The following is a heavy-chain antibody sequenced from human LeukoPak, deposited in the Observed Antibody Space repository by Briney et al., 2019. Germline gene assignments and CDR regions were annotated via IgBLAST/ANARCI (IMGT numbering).Heavy chain of an antibody. Sequence: QPGRSLRLSCAASGFTFSTYSMHWVRQAPGKGLGWVAVISSDGSITSYGDSVKGRFTISRDNAKSTLYLQMSSLRAEDTAVYYCARDHHGIHSAFDVWGQGTMVTVS. D-gene: IGHD1-14*01. CDR2: ISSDGSIT. CDR3: ARDHHGIHSAFDV. J-gene: IGHJ3*01. CDR1: GFTFSTYS. V-gene: IGHV3-30-3*01.